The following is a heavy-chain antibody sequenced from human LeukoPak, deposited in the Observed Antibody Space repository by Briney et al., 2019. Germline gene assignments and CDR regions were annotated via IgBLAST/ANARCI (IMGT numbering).Heavy chain of an antibody. CDR2: IIPIFGTA. CDR3: ATPLPYDSSGYYHYYYYYGMDV. Sequence: ASVKVSCKASGGTFSSYAISWVRQAPGQGLEWMGGIIPIFGTANYAQKFQGRVTITADESTSTAYMELSSLRSEDTAVYYCATPLPYDSSGYYHYYYYYGMDVWGQGTTVTVS. CDR1: GGTFSSYA. J-gene: IGHJ6*02. V-gene: IGHV1-69*13. D-gene: IGHD3-22*01.